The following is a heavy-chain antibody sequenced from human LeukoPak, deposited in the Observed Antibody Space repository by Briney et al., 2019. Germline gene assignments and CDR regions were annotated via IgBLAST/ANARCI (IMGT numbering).Heavy chain of an antibody. J-gene: IGHJ4*02. Sequence: PGGSLRLSCAASGFTFSSYEMNWVRQAPGEGLEWVSYISSSGSTIYYADSVKGRFTISRDNAKNSLYLQMNGLRAEDTAVYYCARALRGLLLIRDWGQGTLVTVSS. D-gene: IGHD2/OR15-2a*01. CDR1: GFTFSSYE. CDR3: ARALRGLLLIRD. CDR2: ISSSGSTI. V-gene: IGHV3-48*03.